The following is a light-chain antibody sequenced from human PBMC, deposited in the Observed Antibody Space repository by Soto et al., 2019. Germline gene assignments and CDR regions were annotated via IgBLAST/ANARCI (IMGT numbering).Light chain of an antibody. CDR3: QQYGSAPLIT. Sequence: EIFVTQSPDTLSLSPGQRATLSCRASQRLSASDIAWYQQKPGQAPKFLIYGVSSRATGIPDRFSGSGSGTDFTLTISRLEPEDFAVYHCQQYGSAPLITFGQGTRLEIK. CDR1: QRLSASD. V-gene: IGKV3-20*01. CDR2: GVS. J-gene: IGKJ5*01.